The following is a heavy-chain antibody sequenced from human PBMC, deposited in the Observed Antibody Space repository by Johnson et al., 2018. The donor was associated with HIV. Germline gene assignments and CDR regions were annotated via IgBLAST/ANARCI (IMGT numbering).Heavy chain of an antibody. J-gene: IGHJ3*02. CDR1: GFAFSSYA. D-gene: IGHD6-13*01. Sequence: QVQLVESGGGVVQPGTSLRLSCTASGFAFSSYALHWVRQAPGKGLEWVAVISYDGRDAYYADSVKGRFTISRDNSKNTLYLQMNSLKTEDTAVYYCAKVAVATAAGGVALDIWGPGTMVTVS. V-gene: IGHV3-30*04. CDR2: ISYDGRDA. CDR3: AKVAVATAAGGVALDI.